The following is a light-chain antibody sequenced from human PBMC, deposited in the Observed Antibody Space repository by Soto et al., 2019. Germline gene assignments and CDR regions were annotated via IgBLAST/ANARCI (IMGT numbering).Light chain of an antibody. CDR3: QQYNGDSRG. Sequence: DIQMTQSPSTLSASVGDRVTITCRASQNINIWLAWYQQKPGKAPKLLIYNAAYLESGVPSRFSRSGSGTEFTLTISSLQPDDFAIYYCQQYNGDSRGFGQGTKVELK. CDR1: QNINIW. V-gene: IGKV1-5*01. J-gene: IGKJ1*01. CDR2: NAA.